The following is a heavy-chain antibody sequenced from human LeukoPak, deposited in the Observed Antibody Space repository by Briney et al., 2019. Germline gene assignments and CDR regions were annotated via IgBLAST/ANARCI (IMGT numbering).Heavy chain of an antibody. CDR3: ASLSSTSHDAFDI. CDR2: ISSSSSTI. V-gene: IGHV3-48*01. D-gene: IGHD2-2*01. Sequence: PGGSLRLSCAASGFTFSSYSMNWVRQAPGKGLEWVSYISSSSSTIYYADSVKGRFTISRDNAKNSLYLQMNSLRAEDTAVYYCASLSSTSHDAFDIWGQGTMVTASS. CDR1: GFTFSSYS. J-gene: IGHJ3*02.